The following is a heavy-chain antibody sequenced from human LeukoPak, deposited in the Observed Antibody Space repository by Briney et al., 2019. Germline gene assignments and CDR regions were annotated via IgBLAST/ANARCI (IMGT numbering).Heavy chain of an antibody. CDR3: ARGVPVLRFLEWFN. D-gene: IGHD3-3*01. Sequence: SGTLSLTCAVYGGSFSGYYWSWIRQPPGKGLEWIGEINHSGSTNYNPSLKSRVTISVDTSKNQFSLKLSSVTAADTAVYYCARGVPVLRFLEWFNWGQGTLVTVSS. CDR2: INHSGST. V-gene: IGHV4-34*01. J-gene: IGHJ4*02. CDR1: GGSFSGYY.